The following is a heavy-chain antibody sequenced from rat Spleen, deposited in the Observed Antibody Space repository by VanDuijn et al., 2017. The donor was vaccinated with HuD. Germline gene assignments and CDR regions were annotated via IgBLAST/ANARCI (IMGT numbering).Heavy chain of an antibody. CDR3: ARDRYNSGWGY. D-gene: IGHD4-3*01. V-gene: IGHV2S12*01. CDR1: GFSLTSNG. CDR2: VSSGGNT. J-gene: IGHJ2*01. Sequence: QVQLKESGPGLVQPSQTLSLTCTVSGFSLTSNGVSWVRQPPGKGLEWLAAVSSGGNTYYNSGIKSRLTISRDTSKSQVFLKMSSLKTEDTATYYCARDRYNSGWGYGGQGVMVTVSS.